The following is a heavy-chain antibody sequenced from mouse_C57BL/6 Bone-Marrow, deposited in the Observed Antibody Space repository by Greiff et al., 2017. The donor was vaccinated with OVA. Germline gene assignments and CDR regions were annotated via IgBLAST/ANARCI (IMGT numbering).Heavy chain of an antibody. CDR3: ARGRLGRGYFDY. CDR1: GFTFSDYG. V-gene: IGHV5-17*01. Sequence: DVKLVESGGGLVKPGGSLKLSCAASGFTFSDYGMHWVRQAPEKGLEWVAYISSGSSTIYYADTVKGRFTISRDNAKNTLFLQMTSLRSEDTAMYYCARGRLGRGYFDYWGQGTTLTVSS. CDR2: ISSGSSTI. D-gene: IGHD4-1*01. J-gene: IGHJ2*01.